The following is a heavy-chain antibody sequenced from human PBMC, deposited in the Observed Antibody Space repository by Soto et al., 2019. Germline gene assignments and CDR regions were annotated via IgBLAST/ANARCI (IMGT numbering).Heavy chain of an antibody. J-gene: IGHJ3*02. CDR2: INSDGSST. CDR1: GVSLRRYW. CDR3: ARDPPIAARPGYAFDI. D-gene: IGHD6-6*01. V-gene: IGHV3-74*01. Sequence: GGGPGLSCAASGVSLRRYWEAWVRQTPRKGLVWVSRINSDGSSTSYADSVKGRFTISRDNAKNTLYLQMNSLRAEDTAVYYCARDPPIAARPGYAFDIWGQGTMVTVSS.